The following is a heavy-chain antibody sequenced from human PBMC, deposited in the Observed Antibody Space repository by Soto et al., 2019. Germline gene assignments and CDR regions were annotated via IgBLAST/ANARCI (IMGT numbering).Heavy chain of an antibody. CDR2: IYSGGST. J-gene: IGHJ4*02. Sequence: PGGSLRLSCAASGFTVSTKYMSWVRQAPGKGLEWVSVIYSGGSTFYADSVRGRFTISRDNPKNTVNLQMNSLRAEDTAVYYCARDPWAADYWGQGTLVPVSS. CDR1: GFTVSTKY. D-gene: IGHD3-16*01. V-gene: IGHV3-66*01. CDR3: ARDPWAADY.